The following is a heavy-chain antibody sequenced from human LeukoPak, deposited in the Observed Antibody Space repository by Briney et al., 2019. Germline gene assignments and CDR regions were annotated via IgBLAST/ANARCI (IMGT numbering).Heavy chain of an antibody. D-gene: IGHD3-3*01. CDR2: IYYSGST. V-gene: IGHV4-39*07. Sequence: SETLSLTCTVSGDSISSSSYYWGWIRQPPGKGLEWIGSIYYSGSTYYNPSLKSRVTISVDTSKNQFSLELTSVTAADTAVYYCARDTEWLLFLFWGQGTLVTVSS. J-gene: IGHJ4*02. CDR1: GDSISSSSYY. CDR3: ARDTEWLLFLF.